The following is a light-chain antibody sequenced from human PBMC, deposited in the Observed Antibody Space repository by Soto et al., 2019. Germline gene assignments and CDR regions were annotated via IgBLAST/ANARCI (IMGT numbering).Light chain of an antibody. J-gene: IGKJ1*01. V-gene: IGKV3-20*01. Sequence: EIVLTQSPGTLSLSPGERASLSCRASLSVSSTFLAWYQQKPGQAPRLLIYAASTRATGIPDRFSGSGSGTDFTLTISRLEPEDFAVYYCQQHGSLLWTFGQGTKVEIK. CDR2: AAS. CDR3: QQHGSLLWT. CDR1: LSVSSTF.